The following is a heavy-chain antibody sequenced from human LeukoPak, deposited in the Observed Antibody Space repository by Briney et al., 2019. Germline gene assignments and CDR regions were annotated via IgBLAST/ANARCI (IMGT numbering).Heavy chain of an antibody. Sequence: SETLSLTCAVSGGSISSYYWSWIRQPPGKGLEWIGYIYYSGSTNYNPSLKSRVTISVDTSKNQFSLKLSSVTAADTAVYYCARLYGNWFDPWGQGTLVTVSS. CDR3: ARLYGNWFDP. V-gene: IGHV4-59*01. CDR2: IYYSGST. J-gene: IGHJ5*02. CDR1: GGSISSYY. D-gene: IGHD2-8*01.